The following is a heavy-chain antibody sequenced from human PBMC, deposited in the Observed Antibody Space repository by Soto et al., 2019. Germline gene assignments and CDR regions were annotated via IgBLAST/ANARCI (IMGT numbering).Heavy chain of an antibody. V-gene: IGHV3-23*01. CDR1: GFTFSSTD. CDR3: AMGGWLAH. J-gene: IGHJ5*02. D-gene: IGHD3-16*01. CDR2: IFVRNGGT. Sequence: GGSLRLSCAASGFTFSSTDMSWVRQAPGKGLKRASVIFVRNGGTYYTDSVEGRFTVSRDNSKNTLCLQMNSLRGEDTKDYYNAMGGWLAHGGQGTLVTVSS.